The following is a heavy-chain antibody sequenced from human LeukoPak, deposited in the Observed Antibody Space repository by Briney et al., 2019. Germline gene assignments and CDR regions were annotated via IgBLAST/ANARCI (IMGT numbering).Heavy chain of an antibody. V-gene: IGHV3-53*01. CDR3: AKQIYDFWSGYFTDTTYFDY. Sequence: GGSLRLSCAASGFTVSSNYMSWVRQAPGKGLEWVSVIYSGGSTYYADSVKGRFTISRDNSKNTLYLQMNSLRAEDTAVYYCAKQIYDFWSGYFTDTTYFDYWGQGTLVTVSS. J-gene: IGHJ4*02. CDR1: GFTVSSNY. D-gene: IGHD3-3*01. CDR2: IYSGGST.